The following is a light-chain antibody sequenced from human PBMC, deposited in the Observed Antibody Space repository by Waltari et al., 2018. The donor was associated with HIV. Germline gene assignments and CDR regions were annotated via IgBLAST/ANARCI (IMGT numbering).Light chain of an antibody. J-gene: IGLJ2*01. Sequence: QSALTQPASVSGSPGQSITISCTGTSSDVGCYNYFSWYQQHPGKAPKLMIYEVSDRPSGVSNRFSGSKSGNTASLTISGLQAEDEADYYCSSYTSSSTRVFGGGTKLTVL. CDR2: EVS. CDR1: SSDVGCYNY. CDR3: SSYTSSSTRV. V-gene: IGLV2-14*01.